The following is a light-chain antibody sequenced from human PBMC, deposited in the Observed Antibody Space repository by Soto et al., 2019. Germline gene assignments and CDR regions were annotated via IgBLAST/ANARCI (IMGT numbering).Light chain of an antibody. CDR3: ASWDDSLKGHV. V-gene: IGLV1-44*01. Sequence: QSVLTQPPSVTGTPGQRVTISCSGSASNIELKAVNWYQQLPGTAPKLLIYLNNQRRSGVPDRISGSTSGTSASLAISGLQSEDEADYYCASWDDSLKGHVFGGGTQLTVL. CDR1: ASNIELKA. J-gene: IGLJ2*01. CDR2: LNN.